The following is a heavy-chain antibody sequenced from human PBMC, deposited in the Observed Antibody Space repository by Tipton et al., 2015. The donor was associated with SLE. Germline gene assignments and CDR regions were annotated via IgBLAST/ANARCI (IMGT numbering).Heavy chain of an antibody. CDR3: ARDRIAVAGNWYFDL. CDR1: GFTVSSNY. D-gene: IGHD6-19*01. V-gene: IGHV3-66*01. Sequence: GSLRLSCAASGFTVSSNYMSWVRQAPGKGLEWVSVIYSGGSTYYADSVKGRFTISRDNSKNTLYLQMNSLRAEDTAVYYCARDRIAVAGNWYFDLWGRGTLVTVSS. J-gene: IGHJ2*01. CDR2: IYSGGST.